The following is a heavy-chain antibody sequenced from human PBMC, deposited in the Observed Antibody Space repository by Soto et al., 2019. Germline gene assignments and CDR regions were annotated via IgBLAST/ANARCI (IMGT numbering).Heavy chain of an antibody. V-gene: IGHV4-4*07. CDR3: ARGSYDFWSGPAFDY. Sequence: PSETLSLTCTVSGGSISSYYWSWIRQPAGKGLELIGRIYTSGSTNYNPSLKSRVTMSVDTSKNQLTLRLSSVTAADRGVYYCARGSYDFWSGPAFDYWGQGMLVTV. J-gene: IGHJ4*02. D-gene: IGHD3-3*01. CDR1: GGSISSYY. CDR2: IYTSGST.